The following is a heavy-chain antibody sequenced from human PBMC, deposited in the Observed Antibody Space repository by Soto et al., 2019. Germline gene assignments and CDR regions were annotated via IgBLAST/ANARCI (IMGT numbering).Heavy chain of an antibody. J-gene: IGHJ3*02. D-gene: IGHD6-6*01. CDR3: AHRRARTAGRDDAYDI. CDR1: GFSLSTNGEG. V-gene: IGHV2-5*02. CDR2: IYWDDNN. Sequence: QITLKESGPPLVKPTQTLTLTCIFSGFSLSTNGEGVGWIRQPPGKSLEWLALIYWDDNNRYSPSLKSRLTIPKDTSKHQVVLTMTNMDPVDTGTYYCAHRRARTAGRDDAYDIWGQGTMVTVSS.